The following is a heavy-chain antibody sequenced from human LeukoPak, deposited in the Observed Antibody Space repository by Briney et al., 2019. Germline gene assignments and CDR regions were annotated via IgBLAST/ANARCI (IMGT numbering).Heavy chain of an antibody. CDR3: ARDGGTVTTSGAFDI. V-gene: IGHV1-46*01. J-gene: IGHJ3*02. D-gene: IGHD4-17*01. CDR2: TNPNSGST. CDR1: GYTFTDYY. Sequence: ASVKVSCKASGYTFTDYYIHWVRQAPGQGLEWMGWTNPNSGSTSYAQKFQGRVTMTRDTSTSTVYMELSSLRSEDTAVYYCARDGGTVTTSGAFDIWGQGTMVTVSS.